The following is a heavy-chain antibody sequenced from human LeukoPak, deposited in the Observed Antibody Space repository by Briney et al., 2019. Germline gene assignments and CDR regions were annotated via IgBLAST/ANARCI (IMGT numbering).Heavy chain of an antibody. V-gene: IGHV3-53*01. CDR3: ARGARLTMVRGVIRYYYMDV. CDR1: GFTFSSYW. Sequence: GGSLRLSCAASGFTFSSYWMHWVRQAPGKGLEWVSVIYTGGSTYYADSVKGRFTISRDNSKNTLYLQMNSLRAEDTAVYFCARGARLTMVRGVIRYYYMDVWGKGTTVTISS. D-gene: IGHD3-10*01. J-gene: IGHJ6*03. CDR2: IYTGGST.